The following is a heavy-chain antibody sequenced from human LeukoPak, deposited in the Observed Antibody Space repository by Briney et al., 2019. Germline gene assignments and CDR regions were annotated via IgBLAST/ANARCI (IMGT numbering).Heavy chain of an antibody. D-gene: IGHD3-3*01. CDR1: GFTFSNYW. J-gene: IGHJ4*02. CDR2: IKRDGSET. CDR3: ARDFWGAYRVDYFDY. Sequence: PGGSLRLSCAASGFTFSNYWMSWVRRAPGKGLEWVANIKRDGSETYYVDSVRGRFTISRDNAKNSLYLQMNSLRAEDAAVYYCARDFWGAYRVDYFDYWGRGTLVTVSS. V-gene: IGHV3-7*01.